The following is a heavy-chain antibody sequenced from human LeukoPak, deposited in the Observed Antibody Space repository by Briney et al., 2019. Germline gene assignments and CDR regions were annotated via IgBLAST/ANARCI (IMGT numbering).Heavy chain of an antibody. Sequence: SETLSLTCAVYGGSFSGYYWSWIRQPPGKGLEWIGEINHSGSTNYNPSLKSRVTISVDTSKNQFSLKLSSVTAADTAVYYCARSAVAGFDYWGQGTLVTVSS. V-gene: IGHV4-34*01. CDR1: GGSFSGYY. CDR3: ARSAVAGFDY. J-gene: IGHJ4*02. CDR2: INHSGST. D-gene: IGHD6-19*01.